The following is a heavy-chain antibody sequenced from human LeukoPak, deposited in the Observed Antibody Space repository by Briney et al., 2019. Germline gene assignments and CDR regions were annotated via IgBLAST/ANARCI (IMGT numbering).Heavy chain of an antibody. J-gene: IGHJ6*03. D-gene: IGHD5-18*01. V-gene: IGHV3-30*18. CDR3: AKAYSYGQYYYYYYYMDV. CDR2: TSYDGSNK. CDR1: GFTFSSYR. Sequence: GRSLRLSCAASGFTFSSYRMHWVRQAPGKGLEWVAVTSYDGSNKYNADSVKGRFTISRDNSKNTLYLQMNSLRAEDTAVYYCAKAYSYGQYYYYYYYMDVWGKGTTVTISS.